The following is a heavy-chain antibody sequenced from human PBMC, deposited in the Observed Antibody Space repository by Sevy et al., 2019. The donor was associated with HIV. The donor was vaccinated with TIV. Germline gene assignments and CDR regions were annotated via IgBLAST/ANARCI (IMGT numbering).Heavy chain of an antibody. V-gene: IGHV1-18*01. Sequence: ASVKVSCKASGYTFTSYGISWVRQAPGQGLEWMGWISAYNGNTNYAQKLQGRVTMTTDTSTSTAYMELRSLRSDDTAVYYCARLAASEPAEYYYYYYGMDVWGQGTTVTVSS. CDR2: ISAYNGNT. D-gene: IGHD2-15*01. J-gene: IGHJ6*02. CDR3: ARLAASEPAEYYYYYYGMDV. CDR1: GYTFTSYG.